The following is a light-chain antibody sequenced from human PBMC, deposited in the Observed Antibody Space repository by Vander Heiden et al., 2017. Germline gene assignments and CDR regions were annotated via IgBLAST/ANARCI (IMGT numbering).Light chain of an antibody. J-gene: IGKJ1*01. V-gene: IGKV1-5*03. CDR1: QSFTSW. Sequence: DIQLTQSPSTLSASVGDSVTITCRASQSFTSWLAWYQQKPGKAPNLLIYKASNLKNGVPSRFSGSGSGTEFTLTISSLQPDDFATYYCQQYNTYPWTFGQGTKVEFK. CDR2: KAS. CDR3: QQYNTYPWT.